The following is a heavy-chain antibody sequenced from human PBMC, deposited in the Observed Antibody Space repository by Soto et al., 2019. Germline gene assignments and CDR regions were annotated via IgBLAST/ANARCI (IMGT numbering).Heavy chain of an antibody. Sequence: SDTLSLTFAVSGYTISICYWWGWIRQPPGKGLEWIGYIYYSGTTYYNPSLKSRVTMSVDTSKNQFSLKLTSVTAVDTAVYYCARREIQGPIDYWGQG. V-gene: IGHV4-28*01. CDR3: ARREIQGPIDY. CDR1: GYTISICYW. J-gene: IGHJ4*02. CDR2: IYYSGTT. D-gene: IGHD1-26*01.